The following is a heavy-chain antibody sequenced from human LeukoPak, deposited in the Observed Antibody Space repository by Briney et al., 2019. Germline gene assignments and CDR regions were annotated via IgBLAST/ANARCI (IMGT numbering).Heavy chain of an antibody. CDR2: IYSGGTT. Sequence: GSLRLSCAVSGFTVSGNYMSWVRQAPGKGLEWVPLIYSGGTTYYADSVKGRFTISRDNAKNSLYLQMNSLRAEDTALYYCARSGQLDDGWYFDYWGQGTLVTVSS. J-gene: IGHJ4*02. CDR3: ARSGQLDDGWYFDY. D-gene: IGHD6-13*01. V-gene: IGHV3-53*01. CDR1: GFTVSGNY.